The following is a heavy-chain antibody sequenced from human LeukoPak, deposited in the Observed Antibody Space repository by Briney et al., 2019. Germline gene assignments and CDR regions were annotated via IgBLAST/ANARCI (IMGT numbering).Heavy chain of an antibody. D-gene: IGHD2-2*01. CDR3: ARGVVPAAQGGYYYYGMDV. CDR1: GCTFSSYY. CDR2: IYTSRST. Sequence: SETLSLTCTASGCTFSSYYWSWIRQPAGKGLEWIGRIYTSRSTNYNPSLKSRVTMSVDTSKNQFSLKLSSVTAADTAVYYCARGVVPAAQGGYYYYGMDVWGQGTTVTVSS. V-gene: IGHV4-4*07. J-gene: IGHJ6*02.